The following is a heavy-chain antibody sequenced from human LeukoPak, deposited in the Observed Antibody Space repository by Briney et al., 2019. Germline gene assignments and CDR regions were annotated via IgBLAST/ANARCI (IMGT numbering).Heavy chain of an antibody. CDR1: GGSFSGYY. V-gene: IGHV4-34*01. D-gene: IGHD2-2*01. CDR3: AREYCSSTSCYGMDV. J-gene: IGHJ6*02. CDR2: INHSGST. Sequence: SETLSLTCAVYGGSFSGYYWSWIRQPPGKGLEWIGEINHSGSTNYNPSLKSRVTISVDTSKNQFSLKLSSVTAADTAVYYCAREYCSSTSCYGMDVWGQGTLVTVSS.